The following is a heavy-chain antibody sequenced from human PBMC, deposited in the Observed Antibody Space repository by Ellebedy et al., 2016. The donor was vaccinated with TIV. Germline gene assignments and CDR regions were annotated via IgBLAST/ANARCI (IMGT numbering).Heavy chain of an antibody. D-gene: IGHD3-3*01. CDR2: INPNSGGT. CDR3: ARTDRDDLRFDP. J-gene: IGHJ5*02. CDR1: GYTFTGYY. V-gene: IGHV1-2*04. Sequence: ASVKVSCXASGYTFTGYYMHWVRQAPGQGLEWMGWINPNSGGTNYAQKFQGWVTMTRDTSISTAYMELSRLRSDDTAVYYCARTDRDDLRFDPWGQGTLVTVSS.